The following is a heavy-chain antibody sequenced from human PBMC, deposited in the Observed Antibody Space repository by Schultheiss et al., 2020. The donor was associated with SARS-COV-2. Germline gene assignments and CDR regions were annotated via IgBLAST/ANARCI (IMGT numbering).Heavy chain of an antibody. CDR2: ISSSSSYI. V-gene: IGHV3-21*04. CDR1: GFTFSSYS. Sequence: GGSLRLSCAASGFTFSSYSMNWVRQAPGKGLEWVSSISSSSSYIYYADSVKGRFTISRDNAKNSVYLQMNSLRAEDTAVYYCARDNTYYGPMDVWGQGTTVTVSS. D-gene: IGHD3-10*01. J-gene: IGHJ6*02. CDR3: ARDNTYYGPMDV.